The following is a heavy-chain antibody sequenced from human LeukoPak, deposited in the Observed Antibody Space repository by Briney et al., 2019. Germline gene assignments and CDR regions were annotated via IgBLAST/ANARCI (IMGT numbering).Heavy chain of an antibody. CDR3: AREWSFELDY. Sequence: SVKVSCKASGGTFSSYAISSVRQAPGQGLEWMGGIIPIFGTANYAQKFQGRVTINEDKSTSTAYMELSSLRSEDTAVYYCAREWSFELDYWGQGPLVRVSS. D-gene: IGHD3-10*01. J-gene: IGHJ4*02. V-gene: IGHV1-69*06. CDR1: GGTFSSYA. CDR2: IIPIFGTA.